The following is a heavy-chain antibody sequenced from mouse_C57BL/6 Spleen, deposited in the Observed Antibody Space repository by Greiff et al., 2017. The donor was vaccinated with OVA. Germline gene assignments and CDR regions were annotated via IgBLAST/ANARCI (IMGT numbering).Heavy chain of an antibody. V-gene: IGHV1-59*01. CDR3: ARSKLGPYWYFDV. CDR1: GYTFTSYW. Sequence: QVQLQQPGAELVRPGTSVKLSCKASGYTFTSYWMHWVKQRPGQGLEWIGVIDPSDSYTNYNQQFKGKATLTVDTSSRTAYMQLSSLTSEDSAVDYCARSKLGPYWYFDVWGTGTTVTVSS. J-gene: IGHJ1*03. D-gene: IGHD4-1*01. CDR2: IDPSDSYT.